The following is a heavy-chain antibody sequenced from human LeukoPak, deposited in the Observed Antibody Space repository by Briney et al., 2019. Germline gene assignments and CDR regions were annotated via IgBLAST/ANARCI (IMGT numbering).Heavy chain of an antibody. V-gene: IGHV4-59*08. CDR1: GGSIRSYY. Sequence: PSETLSLTCTVSGGSIRSYYWSWIRQPPGKGLEWIGYIYYRGSTNYNPSLKSRVTMSVDTSKNHFSLKLTSVTAADTAVYYCARYSRSYLSPFDYWGQGTLVTVSS. CDR2: IYYRGST. CDR3: ARYSRSYLSPFDY. D-gene: IGHD1-26*01. J-gene: IGHJ4*02.